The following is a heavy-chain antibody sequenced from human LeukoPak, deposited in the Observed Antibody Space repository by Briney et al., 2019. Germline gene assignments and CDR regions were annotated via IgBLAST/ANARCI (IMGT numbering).Heavy chain of an antibody. CDR3: ARGGIAVAGRDY. Sequence: GESLKISCMCSGYTFTNYWLGWVRQIPGTGLEWMGTIYPDDSDARYSPSFQGQVTFSPDKSLSPAYVHLRSLKASDTAILFCARGGIAVAGRDYWGQGTLVTVSS. CDR1: GYTFTNYW. D-gene: IGHD6-19*01. CDR2: IYPDDSDA. V-gene: IGHV5-51*01. J-gene: IGHJ4*02.